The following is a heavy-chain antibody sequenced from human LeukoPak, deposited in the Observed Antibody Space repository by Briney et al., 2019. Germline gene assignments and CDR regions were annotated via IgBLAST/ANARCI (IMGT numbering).Heavy chain of an antibody. CDR2: ISYDGSNK. V-gene: IGHV3-30*19. D-gene: IGHD3-22*01. CDR3: ARDHHSYYDSSGLPSY. Sequence: GGSLRLSCAASGFTFSSYGMHWVRQAPGKGLEWVAVISYDGSNKYYADSVKGRFTISRDNSKNTLYLQMNSLRAEDTAVYYCARDHHSYYDSSGLPSYWGQGTLVTVSS. CDR1: GFTFSSYG. J-gene: IGHJ4*02.